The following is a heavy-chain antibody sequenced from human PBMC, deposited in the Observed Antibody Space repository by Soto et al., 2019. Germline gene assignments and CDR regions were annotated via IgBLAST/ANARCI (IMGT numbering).Heavy chain of an antibody. CDR3: YSEGS. CDR2: IYFSGST. V-gene: IGHV4-30-4*08. CDR1: GTSISSVDYS. J-gene: IGHJ5*02. Sequence: SEALSLTCTVFGTSISSVDYSWAWIRQAPGKGLEWIGYIYFSGSTYYNPSLKSRVAISVDTTKNQFSLQLRSVTAADTAVYFGYSEGSWGQGTLVTVSS. D-gene: IGHD2-15*01.